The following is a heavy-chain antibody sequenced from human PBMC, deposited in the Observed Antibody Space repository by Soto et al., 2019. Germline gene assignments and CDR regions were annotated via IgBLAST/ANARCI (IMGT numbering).Heavy chain of an antibody. Sequence: SGRTLRNAQQTLPLPIPSSAFSLSTSRLGVSWIRQPPGNSLEWLAHTYSNDDKHYRPSLKNRTTITNDTSKNQVVLTMTNMAPVDAATYYCAHTARYSCYGMHFSG. CDR2: TYSNDDK. J-gene: IGHJ6*01. V-gene: IGHV2-5*01. CDR1: AFSLSTSRLG. CDR3: AHTARYSCYGMHF.